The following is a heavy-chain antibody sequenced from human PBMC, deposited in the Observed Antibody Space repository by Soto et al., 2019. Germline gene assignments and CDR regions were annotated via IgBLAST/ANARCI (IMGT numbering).Heavy chain of an antibody. J-gene: IGHJ4*02. CDR3: ASASPARIAVAGNYYFDY. CDR1: GFTVSSNY. V-gene: IGHV3-53*01. D-gene: IGHD6-19*01. Sequence: EVQLVESGGGLIQPGGSLRLSCAASGFTVSSNYMSWVRQAPGKGLEGVSGIYSGGSTYYADSVKGRFTISRDNSKNTLYLQMNSLRAEDTAVYYCASASPARIAVAGNYYFDYWGQGTLVTVSS. CDR2: IYSGGST.